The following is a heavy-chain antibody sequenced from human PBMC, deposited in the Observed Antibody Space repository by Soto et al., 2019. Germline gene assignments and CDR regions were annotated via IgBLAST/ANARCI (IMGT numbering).Heavy chain of an antibody. Sequence: GGSLRLSCAASGFTFSNAWMNWVRQAPGKGLEWVGRIKSKTDGGTTDYAAPVKGRFTISRDDSKNTLYLQMNSLKTEDTAVYYCTTSIAARFLDYYYYGMDVWGQGTTVTVSS. CDR3: TTSIAARFLDYYYYGMDV. V-gene: IGHV3-15*07. CDR2: IKSKTDGGTT. CDR1: GFTFSNAW. J-gene: IGHJ6*02. D-gene: IGHD6-6*01.